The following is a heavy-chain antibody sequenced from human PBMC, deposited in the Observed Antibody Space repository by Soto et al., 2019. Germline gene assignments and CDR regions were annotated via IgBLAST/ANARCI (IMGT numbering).Heavy chain of an antibody. CDR3: ARGRGYYYDY. CDR1: GFTFSSYA. CDR2: ISYDGSNK. D-gene: IGHD6-13*01. J-gene: IGHJ4*02. V-gene: IGHV3-30-3*01. Sequence: QVQLVESGGGVVQPGRSLRLSCAASGFTFSSYAMHWVHQAPGKGLEWVAVISYDGSNKYYADSVKGRFTISRDNSKNTLYLQMNSLRAEDTAVYYCARGRGYYYDYWGQGTLVTVSS.